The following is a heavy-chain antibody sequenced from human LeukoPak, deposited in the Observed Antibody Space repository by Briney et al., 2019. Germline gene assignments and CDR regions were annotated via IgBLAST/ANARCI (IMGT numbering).Heavy chain of an antibody. V-gene: IGHV1-2*02. CDR3: AREYLLPGAVAGNCGGY. CDR2: INPNSGGT. Sequence: ASVKVSCKASGYTFTGYYMHWVRQAPGQGLEWMGWINPNSGGTNYAQKFQGRVTMTRDTSISTAYMELSRLRSDDTAVYYCAREYLLPGAVAGNCGGYWGQGTLVTVSS. J-gene: IGHJ4*02. D-gene: IGHD6-19*01. CDR1: GYTFTGYY.